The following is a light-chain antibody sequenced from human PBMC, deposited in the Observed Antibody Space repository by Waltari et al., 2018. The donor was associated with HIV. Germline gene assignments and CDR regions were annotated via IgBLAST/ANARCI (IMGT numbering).Light chain of an antibody. V-gene: IGLV2-14*03. CDR3: CSYTTSITFV. J-gene: IGLJ3*02. CDR2: DVT. Sequence: QSALTQPASVSGSPGQSITISCTGSRSDVGYYNYVSWYQQHPGKAPRLIIFDVTNRPSGVSDRFSGSKSGNTASLTISGLQPEDEAEYYCCSYTTSITFVFGGGTKLTVL. CDR1: RSDVGYYNY.